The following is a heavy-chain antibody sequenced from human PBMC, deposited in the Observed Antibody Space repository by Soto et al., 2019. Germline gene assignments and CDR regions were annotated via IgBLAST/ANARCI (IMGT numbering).Heavy chain of an antibody. CDR3: ARALYYGTSIDY. Sequence: QITLKESGPTLVKPTQTLTLTCTFSGFSLNTNGVGVGWIRQPPGKALEWLALIYWDDDKRYSPSLNSRLTISNDTSKNLVVLSMAYMDPVVTATYFCARALYYGTSIDYWGQGTLVTVSS. CDR1: GFSLNTNGVG. D-gene: IGHD3-3*01. V-gene: IGHV2-5*02. CDR2: IYWDDDK. J-gene: IGHJ4*02.